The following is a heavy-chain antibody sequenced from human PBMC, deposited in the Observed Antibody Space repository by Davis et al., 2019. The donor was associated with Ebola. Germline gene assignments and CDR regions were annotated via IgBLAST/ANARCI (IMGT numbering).Heavy chain of an antibody. V-gene: IGHV3-21*01. CDR2: ISSSSSYI. J-gene: IGHJ4*02. Sequence: GGSLRLSCAASGFTFSSYSMNWVRQAPGKGLEWVSSISSSSSYIYYADSVKGRFTISSENAKNSLYLQMNSLRAEDTAVYYCAKPDGPDYWGRGTLVTVSS. D-gene: IGHD2-8*01. CDR3: AKPDGPDY. CDR1: GFTFSSYS.